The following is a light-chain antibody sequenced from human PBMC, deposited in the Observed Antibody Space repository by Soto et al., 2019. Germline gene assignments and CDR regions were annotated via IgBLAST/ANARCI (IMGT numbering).Light chain of an antibody. CDR2: GAS. J-gene: IGKJ3*01. V-gene: IGKV3-15*01. CDR3: QQYHDWPPIT. CDR1: QSVSSD. Sequence: EIVMTQSPATLSVSPGEGITLSCRASQSVSSDLAWYQQKPGQSPRLLMYGASTTATDVPARFSGGGSGTEFTLTISSLQSEDVAIYYWQQYHDWPPITFGPVTKVDI.